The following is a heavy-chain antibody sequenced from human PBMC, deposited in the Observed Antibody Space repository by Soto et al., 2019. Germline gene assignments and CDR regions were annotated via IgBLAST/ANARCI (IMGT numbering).Heavy chain of an antibody. CDR2: IKSNAQGGTA. Sequence: EVKMVESGGGLVEPGGSLRLSCAASGFAFTDAWMNWVRQAPGKGLEWVGRIKSNAQGGTADYAAPVKGRFIMSRDDSKSTLYLQMYGLQTEDTGIYYCTRRPKLGEAGVDPRDYWGRGTLVAVSS. D-gene: IGHD7-27*01. V-gene: IGHV3-15*07. J-gene: IGHJ4*02. CDR1: GFAFTDAW. CDR3: TRRPKLGEAGVDPRDY.